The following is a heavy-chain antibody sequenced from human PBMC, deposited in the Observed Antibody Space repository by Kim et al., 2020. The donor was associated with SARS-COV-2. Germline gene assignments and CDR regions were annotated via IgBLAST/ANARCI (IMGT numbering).Heavy chain of an antibody. CDR3: ARTPDGGDLVYYYSGMDV. CDR1: GFTFSSYS. J-gene: IGHJ6*01. Sequence: GGSLRLSCAASGFTFSSYSMNWVRQAPGKGLEWVSSISSSSSYIYSADSVKGRFTISSDNAKTSLYLQMNSLRAEDTAVYYCARTPDGGDLVYYYSGMDV. CDR2: ISSSSSYI. V-gene: IGHV3-21*01. D-gene: IGHD2-21*01.